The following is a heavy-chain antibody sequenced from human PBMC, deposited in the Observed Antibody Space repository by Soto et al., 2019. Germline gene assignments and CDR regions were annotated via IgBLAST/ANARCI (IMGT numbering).Heavy chain of an antibody. CDR3: AKDITSYYYGSGSYAFDI. V-gene: IGHV3-9*01. Sequence: EVQLVESGGGLVQPGRSLRLSCAASGFTFDDYAMHWVRQAPGKGLEWVSGIRWNSGSIGYADSVKGRFTISRDNAKNSLYMQMNSLRAEDTALYYCAKDITSYYYGSGSYAFDIWGQGTMVTVSS. CDR1: GFTFDDYA. J-gene: IGHJ3*02. D-gene: IGHD3-10*01. CDR2: IRWNSGSI.